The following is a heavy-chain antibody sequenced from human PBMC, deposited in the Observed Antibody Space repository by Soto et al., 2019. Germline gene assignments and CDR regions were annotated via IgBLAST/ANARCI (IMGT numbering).Heavy chain of an antibody. J-gene: IGHJ6*02. CDR1: GGSVSSGSYY. Sequence: PSETLSLTCTVSGGSVSSGSYYWSWIRQPPGKGLEWIGYIYYSGSTNYNPSLKSRVTISVDTSKNQFSLKLSSVTAADTAVYYCARDTVSYYYYYYGMDVWGQGTTVTVPS. D-gene: IGHD1-26*01. CDR3: ARDTVSYYYYYYGMDV. CDR2: IYYSGST. V-gene: IGHV4-61*01.